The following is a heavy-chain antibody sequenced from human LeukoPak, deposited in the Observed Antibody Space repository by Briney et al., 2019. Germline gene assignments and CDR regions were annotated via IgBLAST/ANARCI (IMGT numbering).Heavy chain of an antibody. CDR2: INPNSGGT. CDR1: GYTFTGYY. Sequence: ASVTVSCKASGYTFTGYYMHWVRQAPGQGLEWMGWINPNSGGTNYAQKFQGRVTMTRDTSISTAYMELSRLRSDDTAVYYCASGSAEYNWNYDYYGMDVWGQGTTVTVSS. D-gene: IGHD1-20*01. CDR3: ASGSAEYNWNYDYYGMDV. V-gene: IGHV1-2*02. J-gene: IGHJ6*02.